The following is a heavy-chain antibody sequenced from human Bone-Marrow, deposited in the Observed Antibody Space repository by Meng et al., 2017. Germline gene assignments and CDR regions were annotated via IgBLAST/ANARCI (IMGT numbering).Heavy chain of an antibody. J-gene: IGHJ3*02. V-gene: IGHV3-20*03. CDR3: ARDPIVGATVFLSGDAFDI. D-gene: IGHD1-26*01. CDR1: GFTFVDFD. Sequence: GGSLRLPFAPFGFTFVDFDMSWVRQAPGKGLDWVSGFNWNGGRTGYADTVKGRFTISRDNAKNSLYLQMNSLRAEDTALDYCARDPIVGATVFLSGDAFDIWGQGTMVTVSS. CDR2: FNWNGGRT.